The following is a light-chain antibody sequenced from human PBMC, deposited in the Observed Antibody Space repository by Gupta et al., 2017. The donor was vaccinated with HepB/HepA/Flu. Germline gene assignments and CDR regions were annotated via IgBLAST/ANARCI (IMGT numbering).Light chain of an antibody. J-gene: IGKJ1*01. CDR2: TAS. CDR3: QQEDNYPKT. V-gene: IGKV1-5*03. CDR1: QSINSW. Sequence: DIQMTQSPSTLSVSVGDRVTITCRASQSINSWLASYQQKPGKAPKLLLYTASRLQSAVPPTISGSSSATEFTLTIISRQPDDFVTYYCQQEDNYPKTFGPGTNLEIK.